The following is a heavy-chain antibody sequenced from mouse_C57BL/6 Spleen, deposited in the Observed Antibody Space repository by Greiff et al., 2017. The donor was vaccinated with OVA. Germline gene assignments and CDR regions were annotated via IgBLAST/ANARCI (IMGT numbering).Heavy chain of an antibody. Sequence: EVQVVESGGGLVKPGGSLKLSCAASGFTFSSYAMSWVRQTPEKRLEWVATISDGGSYTYYPDNVKGRFTISRDNAKNNLYLQMSHLKSEDTAMYYCARDGLNYSDAWFAYWGQGTLVTVSA. CDR1: GFTFSSYA. CDR3: ARDGLNYSDAWFAY. J-gene: IGHJ3*01. D-gene: IGHD2-12*01. V-gene: IGHV5-4*01. CDR2: ISDGGSYT.